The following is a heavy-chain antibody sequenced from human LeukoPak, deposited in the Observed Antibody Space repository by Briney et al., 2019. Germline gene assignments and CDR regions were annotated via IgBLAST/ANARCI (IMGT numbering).Heavy chain of an antibody. V-gene: IGHV4-39*01. D-gene: IGHD2-21*01. Sequence: SETLSLTCTVSGGSISSSSYYWGWIRQPPGKGLEWIGNIYYSGSTYYNPSLKSRVTISVDTSKNQFSLKLNSVTAADTAVYYCARSVHISAPFDVWGQGTLVTVSP. J-gene: IGHJ4*02. CDR3: ARSVHISAPFDV. CDR2: IYYSGST. CDR1: GGSISSSSYY.